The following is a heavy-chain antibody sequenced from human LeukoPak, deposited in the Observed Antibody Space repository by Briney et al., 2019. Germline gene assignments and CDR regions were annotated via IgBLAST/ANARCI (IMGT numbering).Heavy chain of an antibody. CDR3: AKDSRSGSGFDY. CDR2: ISGSGGST. J-gene: IGHJ4*02. V-gene: IGHV3-23*01. Sequence: GGSLRLSCAASGFTFSSYAMSWVRQAPGKGLEWASAISGSGGSTYYADSVKGRFTISRDNSKNTLYLQMNSLRAEDTAVYYCAKDSRSGSGFDYWGQGTLVTVSS. D-gene: IGHD3-10*01. CDR1: GFTFSSYA.